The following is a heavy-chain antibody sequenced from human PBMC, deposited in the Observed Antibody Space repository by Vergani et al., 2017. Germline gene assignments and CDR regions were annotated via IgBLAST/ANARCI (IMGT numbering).Heavy chain of an antibody. D-gene: IGHD2-2*01. Sequence: QVQLVESGGGVVQPGRSLRLSCAASGFTFSSYGMHWVRQAPGKGLEWVAVIWYDGSNKYYADSVKGRFTISRDNSKNTLYLQMNSLRAEDTAVYYCAKGPRYQPLALFDYWGQGTLVTVSS. CDR1: GFTFSSYG. CDR3: AKGPRYQPLALFDY. V-gene: IGHV3-33*06. J-gene: IGHJ4*02. CDR2: IWYDGSNK.